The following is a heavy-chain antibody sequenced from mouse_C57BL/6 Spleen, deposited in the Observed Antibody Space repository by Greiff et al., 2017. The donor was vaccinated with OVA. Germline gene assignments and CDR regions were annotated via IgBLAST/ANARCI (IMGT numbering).Heavy chain of an antibody. J-gene: IGHJ2*01. CDR2: IDPETGGT. CDR1: GYTFTDYE. CDR3: TRSRRYYFDY. Sequence: QVQLQQSGAELVRPGASVTLSCKASGYTFTDYEMHWVKQTPVHGLEWIGAIDPETGGTAYNQKFKGKAILTADKSSSTAYMELRSLTSEDSAVYYCTRSRRYYFDYWGQGTTLTVSS. V-gene: IGHV1-15*01.